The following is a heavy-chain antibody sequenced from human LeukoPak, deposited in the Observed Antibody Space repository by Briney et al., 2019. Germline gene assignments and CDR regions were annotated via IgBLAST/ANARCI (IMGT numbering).Heavy chain of an antibody. Sequence: GGSLRLSCAASGFTFSSYGMHWVRQAPGKGLEWVAVIWYDGTNKYYAGSMKGRFTISRDNSKNTLYLQMNSLIAEDTAVYYCAKQSYYYYDSSGYYGYYFDYWGQGTLVTVSS. D-gene: IGHD3-22*01. V-gene: IGHV3-33*06. CDR3: AKQSYYYYDSSGYYGYYFDY. CDR1: GFTFSSYG. J-gene: IGHJ4*02. CDR2: IWYDGTNK.